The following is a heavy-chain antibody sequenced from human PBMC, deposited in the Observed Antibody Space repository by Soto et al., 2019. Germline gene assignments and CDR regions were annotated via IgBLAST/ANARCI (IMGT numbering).Heavy chain of an antibody. D-gene: IGHD2-15*01. Sequence: GGSLRLSCAPSGFIFSNYAMSWVRQARGKGLEWVSAISGSGADTYYTESVKGRFTISRDNFKNTLYLQMNSLRAEDTAVYYCAKDTGRGGGSVFDFWGQGTLVTVSS. CDR2: ISGSGADT. J-gene: IGHJ4*02. V-gene: IGHV3-23*01. CDR1: GFIFSNYA. CDR3: AKDTGRGGGSVFDF.